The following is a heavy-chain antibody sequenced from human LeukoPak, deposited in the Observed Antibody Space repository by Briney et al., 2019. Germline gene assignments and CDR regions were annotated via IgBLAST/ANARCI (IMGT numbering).Heavy chain of an antibody. CDR2: IYYSGST. CDR1: AGSISIYY. Sequence: SETLSLTCTVPAGSISIYYWSWIRQPPGKGLEWIGYIYYSGSTNYNPSLKSRVTIAVDTSKNQFSLKLSSVTAADTAVYYCARHVKGWLLLKEGLGAFDIWGQGTMVTVSS. CDR3: ARHVKGWLLLKEGLGAFDI. D-gene: IGHD3-22*01. J-gene: IGHJ3*02. V-gene: IGHV4-59*08.